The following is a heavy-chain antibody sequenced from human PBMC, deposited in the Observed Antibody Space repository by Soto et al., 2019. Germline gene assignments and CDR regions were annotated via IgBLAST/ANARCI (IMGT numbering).Heavy chain of an antibody. V-gene: IGHV1-58*01. Sequence: PGASVKVSCKAPGFTFTSSAVQWVRQARGQRLEWIGWIVVGSGNTNYAQKFQERVTITRDMSTSTAYMELSSLRSEDTAVYYCAADHRGSGYDFWYYGMDVWGQGTTVTVSS. J-gene: IGHJ6*02. D-gene: IGHD5-12*01. CDR2: IVVGSGNT. CDR1: GFTFTSSA. CDR3: AADHRGSGYDFWYYGMDV.